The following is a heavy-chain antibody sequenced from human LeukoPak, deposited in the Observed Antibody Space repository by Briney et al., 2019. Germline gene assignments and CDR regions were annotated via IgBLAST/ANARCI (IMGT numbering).Heavy chain of an antibody. V-gene: IGHV4-4*02. J-gene: IGHJ4*02. Sequence: SETLSLTCGVSGGSVTSTNWWTWVRQPPGKGLEWIGEVHLDGRTNYNPSLKSRLTMSVDLSENHISLQLTSVTAADTAVYYCAREGGFYRPLDYSGQGTLVTVSS. D-gene: IGHD3-3*01. CDR1: GGSVTSTNW. CDR2: VHLDGRT. CDR3: AREGGFYRPLDY.